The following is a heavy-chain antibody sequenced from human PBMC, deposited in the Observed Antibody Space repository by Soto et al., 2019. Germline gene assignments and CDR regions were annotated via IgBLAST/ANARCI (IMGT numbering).Heavy chain of an antibody. CDR3: ARDRSTRVGATTRSYYYYGMDV. J-gene: IGHJ6*02. D-gene: IGHD1-26*01. CDR2: IYYSGST. V-gene: IGHV4-61*01. CDR1: GGSVSSGSYY. Sequence: PSETLSLTCTVSGGSVSSGSYYWSWIRQPPGKGLEWIGYIYYSGSTNYNPSPKGRVTISVDTSKNQFSLKLSSVTAADTAVYYCARDRSTRVGATTRSYYYYGMDVWGQGTTVTVSS.